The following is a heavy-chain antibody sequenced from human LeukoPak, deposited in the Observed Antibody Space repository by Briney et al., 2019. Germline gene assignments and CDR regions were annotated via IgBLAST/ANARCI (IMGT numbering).Heavy chain of an antibody. V-gene: IGHV3-21*04. Sequence: GGSLRLSCAASGFTFSSYSMNWVRQAPGKGLEWVSSISSSSSYIYYADSVKGRFTISRDNAKNSLYLQMNSLRAEDTAVYYCAKLHPDIVVVPAAMIDYWGQGTLVTVSS. CDR2: ISSSSSYI. J-gene: IGHJ4*02. D-gene: IGHD2-2*01. CDR3: AKLHPDIVVVPAAMIDY. CDR1: GFTFSSYS.